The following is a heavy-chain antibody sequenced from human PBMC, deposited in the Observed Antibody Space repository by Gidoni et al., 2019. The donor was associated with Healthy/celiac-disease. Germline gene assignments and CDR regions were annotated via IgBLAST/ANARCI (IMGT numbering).Heavy chain of an antibody. V-gene: IGHV3-23*01. CDR2: ISGSGGST. J-gene: IGHJ3*02. D-gene: IGHD1-7*01. CDR1: GFTFSSYA. Sequence: EVQLLESGGGLVQPGGSLRLSCAASGFTFSSYAMSWVRQAPGKGLEWVSAISGSGGSTYYADSVKGRFTISRDKSKNTLYLQMNSLRAEDTAVYYCAKDLIQWNYVPVPDLQLGNDAFDIWGQGTMVTVSS. CDR3: AKDLIQWNYVPVPDLQLGNDAFDI.